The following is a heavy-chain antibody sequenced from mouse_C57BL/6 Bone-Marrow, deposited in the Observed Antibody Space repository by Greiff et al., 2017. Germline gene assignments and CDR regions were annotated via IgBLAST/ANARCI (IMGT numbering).Heavy chain of an antibody. Sequence: DVHLVESGGDLVKPGGSLKLSCAASGFTFSSYGMSWVRQTPDKRLEWVATISSGGSYTYYPDSVKGRFTISRDNAKNTLYLQMSSLKSEDTAMYYCARDYYGSSYPYYCDYWGQGTTLTVSS. CDR2: ISSGGSYT. V-gene: IGHV5-6*01. CDR1: GFTFSSYG. D-gene: IGHD1-1*01. J-gene: IGHJ2*01. CDR3: ARDYYGSSYPYYCDY.